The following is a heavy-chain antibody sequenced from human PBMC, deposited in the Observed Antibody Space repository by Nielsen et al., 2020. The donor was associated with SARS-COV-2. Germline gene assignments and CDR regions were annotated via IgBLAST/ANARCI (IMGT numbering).Heavy chain of an antibody. D-gene: IGHD1-7*01. CDR1: GFTVSSTF. CDR2: IYSDGST. J-gene: IGHJ6*02. V-gene: IGHV3-66*01. Sequence: GESLKISCAASGFTVSSTFMSWVRQAAGKGPEWVSVIYSDGSTTNADSVRGRFTVSRDNSKNTLFLQMNSLRAEDTAVYYCAREQGRSGNYEVHYYGMDVWGQGTTVTVSS. CDR3: AREQGRSGNYEVHYYGMDV.